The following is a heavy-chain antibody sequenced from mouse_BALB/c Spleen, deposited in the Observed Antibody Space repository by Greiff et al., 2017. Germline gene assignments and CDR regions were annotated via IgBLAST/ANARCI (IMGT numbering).Heavy chain of an antibody. CDR3: ARGADY. J-gene: IGHJ2*01. CDR1: GDSITSRY. CDR2: ISYSGST. V-gene: IGHV3-8*02. Sequence: EVKLMESGPSLVKPSQTLSLTCSVTGDSITSRYWTWIRKFPGNKLEYMGYISYSGSTYYNPSLKSRISITRDTSKNQFFPQLNSVTTEDTATYYCARGADYWGQGTTLTVSS.